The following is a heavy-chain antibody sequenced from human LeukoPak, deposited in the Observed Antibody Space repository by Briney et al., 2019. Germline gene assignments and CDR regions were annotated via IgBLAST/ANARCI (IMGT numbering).Heavy chain of an antibody. CDR1: GYTFTAFY. V-gene: IGHV1-2*02. CDR3: ARRGTIFGVVGDYFHY. Sequence: ASVKVSCKTSGYTFTAFYKHWVRQAPGQGLEWMGWINPNSGGTNYAQKFRGRVTMTRDTSINTAYMEPSRLRSDDTAVYCCARRGTIFGVVGDYFHYWGQGTLVTVSS. J-gene: IGHJ4*02. CDR2: INPNSGGT. D-gene: IGHD3-3*01.